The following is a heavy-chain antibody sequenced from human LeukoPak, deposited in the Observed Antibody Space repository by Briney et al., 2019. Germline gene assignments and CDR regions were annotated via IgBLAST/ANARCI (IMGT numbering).Heavy chain of an antibody. V-gene: IGHV1-46*01. CDR1: GYTFTSYY. J-gene: IGHJ4*02. CDR3: ARGSRDDFWSGYYFDY. CDR2: INPSGGST. Sequence: ASVKVSCKASGYTFTSYYMHWVRQASGQGLEWMGIINPSGGSTSYAQKFQGRVTMTRDMSTSTVYMELSSLRSEDTAVYYCARGSRDDFWSGYYFDYWGQGTLVTVSS. D-gene: IGHD3-3*01.